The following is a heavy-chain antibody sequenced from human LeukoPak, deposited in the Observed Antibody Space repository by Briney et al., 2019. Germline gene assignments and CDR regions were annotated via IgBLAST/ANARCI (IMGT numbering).Heavy chain of an antibody. CDR3: ARVGTWELQRVFDY. V-gene: IGHV3-7*01. D-gene: IGHD1-26*01. CDR2: IQRGGSES. CDR1: GFTFTDYW. Sequence: GGPLRLSCTASGFTFTDYWMTWVRQVPGKGLEWVANIQRGGSESYYVDSVKGRFTISRENAKNSLYLQMDSLRVEDTAVYYCARVGTWELQRVFDYWGQGTLVTVSS. J-gene: IGHJ4*02.